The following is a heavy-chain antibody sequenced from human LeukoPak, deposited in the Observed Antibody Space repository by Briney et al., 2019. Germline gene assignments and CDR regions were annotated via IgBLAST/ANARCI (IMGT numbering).Heavy chain of an antibody. CDR1: GGSISSGGYY. D-gene: IGHD6-19*01. J-gene: IGHJ4*02. V-gene: IGHV4-31*03. CDR2: IYYSGST. CDR3: ARSPGIAVAGTAKMYYFDY. Sequence: SETLSLTCTVSGGSISSGGYYWSWIRQHPGKGLEWIGYIYYSGSTYYNPSLKSRVTISVDTSKNQFSLKLSSVTAAHTAVYYCARSPGIAVAGTAKMYYFDYWGQGTLVTVSS.